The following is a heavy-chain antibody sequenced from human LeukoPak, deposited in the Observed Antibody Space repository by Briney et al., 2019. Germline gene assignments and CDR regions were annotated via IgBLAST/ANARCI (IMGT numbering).Heavy chain of an antibody. CDR1: GGSFSGYY. J-gene: IGHJ4*02. D-gene: IGHD1-26*01. V-gene: IGHV4-34*01. CDR2: INHSGST. Sequence: PSETLSLTCAVYGGSFSGYYWSWIRQPPGKGLEWIGEINHSGSTNYNPSLKSRVTISVDTSKNQFSLKLSSVTAADTAVYYCARVDSDSGTYYVNFDYWGQGTLVTVSS. CDR3: ARVDSDSGTYYVNFDY.